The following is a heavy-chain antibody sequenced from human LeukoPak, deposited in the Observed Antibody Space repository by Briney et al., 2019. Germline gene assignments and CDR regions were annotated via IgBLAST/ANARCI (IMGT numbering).Heavy chain of an antibody. CDR3: ARDRSTTVSNTLGYFDY. V-gene: IGHV3-7*03. J-gene: IGHJ4*02. D-gene: IGHD2/OR15-2a*01. Sequence: GGSLRLSCASSGFTFTSHWMSWVRQAPGKGLEWVANIKQDGSEKYYVDSVKGRFTFSRDNAKNSLYLQMNSLRAEDTAVYYCARDRSTTVSNTLGYFDYWGQGTLVTVSS. CDR2: IKQDGSEK. CDR1: GFTFTSHW.